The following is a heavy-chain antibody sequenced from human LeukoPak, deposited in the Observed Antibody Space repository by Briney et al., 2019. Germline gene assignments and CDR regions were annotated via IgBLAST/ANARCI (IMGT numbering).Heavy chain of an antibody. J-gene: IGHJ4*02. CDR1: GFTFSTYV. V-gene: IGHV3-23*01. CDR2: ISVGAEYI. D-gene: IGHD3-3*01. CDR3: ASGPPFLKYFEY. Sequence: PGGSLRLSCAASGFTFSTYVMNWFRQAPGKGLEWVSTISVGAEYIFYADSVKGRFTISRDDSNNALYLQMHSLRAEDTALYYCASGPPFLKYFEYWGQGTRVTVSS.